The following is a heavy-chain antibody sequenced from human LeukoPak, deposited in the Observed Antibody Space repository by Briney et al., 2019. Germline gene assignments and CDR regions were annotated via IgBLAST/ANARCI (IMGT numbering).Heavy chain of an antibody. V-gene: IGHV4-39*07. Sequence: SETLSLTCTVSGGSISSSSYYWGWIRQPPGKGLEWIGSIYYSGSTYYNPSLKSRVTISIDTSKNQFSLKLSSVTAADTAVYYCARHDVDTAMGFSGYFDLWGRGTLVTVSS. J-gene: IGHJ2*01. CDR1: GGSISSSSYY. CDR3: ARHDVDTAMGFSGYFDL. CDR2: IYYSGST. D-gene: IGHD5-18*01.